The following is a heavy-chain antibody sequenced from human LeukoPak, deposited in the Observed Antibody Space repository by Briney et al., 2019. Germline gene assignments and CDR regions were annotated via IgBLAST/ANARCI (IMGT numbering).Heavy chain of an antibody. CDR2: INPNSGGT. D-gene: IGHD3-22*01. J-gene: IGHJ4*02. Sequence: ASVKVSCKASGYTFTGYYMHWVRQAPGQGLEWMGWINPNSGGTNYAQKFQGRVTMTRDTSISTAYMELSRLRSDDTAVHYCARVRYYYDSSGYPAFDYWGQGTLVTVSS. CDR1: GYTFTGYY. CDR3: ARVRYYYDSSGYPAFDY. V-gene: IGHV1-2*02.